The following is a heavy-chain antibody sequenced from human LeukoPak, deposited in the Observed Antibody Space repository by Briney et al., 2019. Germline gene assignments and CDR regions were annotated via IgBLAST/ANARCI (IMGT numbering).Heavy chain of an antibody. CDR3: AREGGGYSSRFDY. J-gene: IGHJ4*02. Sequence: GGSLRLSCAASGFAFPNYAMSWVRQAPGKGLEWVSAISGSGSNTYYADSVKGRFTISRDNAKNSLYLQMNSLRAEDTAVYYCAREGGGYSSRFDYWGQGTLVTVSS. CDR2: ISGSGSNT. V-gene: IGHV3-23*01. CDR1: GFAFPNYA. D-gene: IGHD6-13*01.